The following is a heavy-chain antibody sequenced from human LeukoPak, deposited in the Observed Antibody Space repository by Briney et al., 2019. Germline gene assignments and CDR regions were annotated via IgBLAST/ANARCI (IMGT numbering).Heavy chain of an antibody. D-gene: IGHD1-1*01. CDR3: ARFPTVRAYYYYYMDV. CDR2: IYHTGST. Sequence: SETLSLTCTVSGYSITSGYYWGWIRQPPGKGLEWIGSIYHTGSTYYNPSLKSRVTISVDASKNHFSLELTSVTAADTAVYYCARFPTVRAYYYYYMDVWGKGTTVNVSS. CDR1: GYSITSGYY. V-gene: IGHV4-38-2*02. J-gene: IGHJ6*03.